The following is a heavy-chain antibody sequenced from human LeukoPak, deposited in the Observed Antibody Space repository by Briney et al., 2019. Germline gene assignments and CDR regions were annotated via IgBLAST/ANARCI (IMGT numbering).Heavy chain of an antibody. D-gene: IGHD3-10*01. J-gene: IGHJ4*02. CDR3: ASEGGVRGVPFDY. CDR2: IIPIFGTA. Sequence: ASVKVSCKASGGTFSSYAISWVRQAPGRGLEWMGGIIPIFGTANYAQKFQGRVTITADESTSTAYMELSSLRSEDTAVYYCASEGGVRGVPFDYWGQGTLVTVSS. V-gene: IGHV1-69*13. CDR1: GGTFSSYA.